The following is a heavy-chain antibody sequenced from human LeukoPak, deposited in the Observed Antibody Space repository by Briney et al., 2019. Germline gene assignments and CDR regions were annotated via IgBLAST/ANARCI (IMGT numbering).Heavy chain of an antibody. CDR1: GGSFSGYY. J-gene: IGHJ4*02. Sequence: PSETLSLTCAVYGGSFSGYYWSWIRQPPGKGLEWIGEINHSGSTNYNPSLKSRVTISVDTSKNQFSLKLSSVTAADTAVYYCARGPVGLAVAGSFPRYWGQGTPATVSS. D-gene: IGHD6-19*01. CDR2: INHSGST. CDR3: ARGPVGLAVAGSFPRY. V-gene: IGHV4-34*01.